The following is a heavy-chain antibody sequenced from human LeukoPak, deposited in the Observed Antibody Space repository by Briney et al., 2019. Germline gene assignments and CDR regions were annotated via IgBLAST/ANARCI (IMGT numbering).Heavy chain of an antibody. CDR3: ARDYRNDVGWFDP. D-gene: IGHD1-1*01. J-gene: IGHJ5*02. V-gene: IGHV3-21*01. Sequence: GGSPRLSCAASGFTFSSYSMNWVRQAPGKGLEWVSSISSSSSYIYYADSVKGRFTISRDNAKNSLYLQMNSLRAEDTAVYYCARDYRNDVGWFDPWGQGTLVTVSS. CDR1: GFTFSSYS. CDR2: ISSSSSYI.